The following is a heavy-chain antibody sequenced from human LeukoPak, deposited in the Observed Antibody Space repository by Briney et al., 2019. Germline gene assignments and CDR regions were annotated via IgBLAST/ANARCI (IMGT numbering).Heavy chain of an antibody. V-gene: IGHV4-34*01. D-gene: IGHD2-21*02. Sequence: SEALSLTCAVSGVFFDDYYWSWVRQTSGKGPELIGEINHSGYTNDSPSLKSRVTLSIDTSRKQFSLNLRSVTVAHTGIYYCTRMTARHDYWGQGTLVTVSS. CDR1: GVFFDDYY. J-gene: IGHJ4*02. CDR3: TRMTARHDY. CDR2: INHSGYT.